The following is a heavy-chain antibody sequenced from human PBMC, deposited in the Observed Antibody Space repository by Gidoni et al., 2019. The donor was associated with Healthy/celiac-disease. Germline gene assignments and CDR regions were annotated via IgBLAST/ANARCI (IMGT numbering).Heavy chain of an antibody. CDR3: ASILRVVGASLYFDY. CDR1: GGSISSYY. Sequence: QVQLQESGPGLVKPSETLSLTCTVSGGSISSYYWSWIRQPPGKGLEWIGYIYYSGSTNYNPSLKSRVTISVDTSKNQFSLKLSSVTAADTAVYYCASILRVVGASLYFDYWGQGTLVTVSS. J-gene: IGHJ4*02. CDR2: IYYSGST. V-gene: IGHV4-59*01. D-gene: IGHD1-26*01.